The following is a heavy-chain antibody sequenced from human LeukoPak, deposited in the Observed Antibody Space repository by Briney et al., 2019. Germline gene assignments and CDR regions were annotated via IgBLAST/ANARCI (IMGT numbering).Heavy chain of an antibody. J-gene: IGHJ4*02. D-gene: IGHD3-22*01. CDR1: GFTFSSYG. CDR3: AKGSSGYSHLTVDY. Sequence: GGSLRLSCAASGFTFSSYGMHWVRQAPGKGLEWVAFIRYDGGNKYYADSVKGRFTISRDNSKNTLYLQMDSLRAEDTAVYYCAKGSSGYSHLTVDYWGQGTLVTVSS. V-gene: IGHV3-30*02. CDR2: IRYDGGNK.